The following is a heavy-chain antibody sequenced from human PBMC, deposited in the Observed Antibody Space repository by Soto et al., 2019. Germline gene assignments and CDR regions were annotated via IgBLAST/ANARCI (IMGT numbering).Heavy chain of an antibody. V-gene: IGHV3-33*01. J-gene: IGHJ6*02. CDR1: EFTFSNYG. D-gene: IGHD3-10*01. CDR2: ILNDGSNR. CDR3: ARDDADSGNGMDV. Sequence: QVQLVESGGGVVQPGRSLRLSCAASEFTFSNYGMHWVRQAPGKGLEWVAVILNDGSNRYHADSVKDRFTISRDNSKNTLYLQMNSLRAEDTAVYYCARDDADSGNGMDVWGQGTTVTVS.